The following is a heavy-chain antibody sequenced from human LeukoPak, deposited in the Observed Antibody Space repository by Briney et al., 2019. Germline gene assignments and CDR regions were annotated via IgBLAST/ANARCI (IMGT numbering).Heavy chain of an antibody. V-gene: IGHV3-23*01. CDR1: GFTFSSYA. CDR2: ISGSGGST. CDR3: AKDTAGYCSGGSCCNFDY. D-gene: IGHD2-15*01. Sequence: AGGSLRLSCAASGFTFSSYAMSWVRQAPGKGLEWVSAISGSGGSTYYADSVKGRFTISRDNSKNTLYLQMNSLRAEDTAVYYCAKDTAGYCSGGSCCNFDYWGQGTLVTVSS. J-gene: IGHJ4*02.